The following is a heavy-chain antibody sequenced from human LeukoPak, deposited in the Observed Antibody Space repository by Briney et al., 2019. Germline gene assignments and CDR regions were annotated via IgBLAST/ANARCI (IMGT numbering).Heavy chain of an antibody. CDR1: GFTLSNHW. V-gene: IGHV3-7*01. Sequence: GGSLRLSCAASGFTLSNHWMIWVRQAPGKGLECVANIKQDGIEKYYLHSVKGRFTISRDNAKNSVYLQMNSLRVEDTAMYYCGRGWAVDFWGQGTLVTVSP. D-gene: IGHD5-24*01. CDR3: GRGWAVDF. CDR2: IKQDGIEK. J-gene: IGHJ4*02.